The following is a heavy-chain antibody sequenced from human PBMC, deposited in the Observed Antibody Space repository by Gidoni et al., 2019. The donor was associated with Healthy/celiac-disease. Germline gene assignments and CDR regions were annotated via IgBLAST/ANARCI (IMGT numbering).Heavy chain of an antibody. Sequence: QVQLQESGPGLVKPSAALSLTGTVSGGSISSYYWSWIRQPPGKGLEWIGYIYYSGSTNYHPSLKSRVTISVDTSKIQFSLKLSSVTAADTAVYYCARGIAAAGRVDYWGQGTLVTVSS. D-gene: IGHD6-13*01. V-gene: IGHV4-59*01. CDR3: ARGIAAAGRVDY. J-gene: IGHJ4*02. CDR2: IYYSGST. CDR1: GGSISSYY.